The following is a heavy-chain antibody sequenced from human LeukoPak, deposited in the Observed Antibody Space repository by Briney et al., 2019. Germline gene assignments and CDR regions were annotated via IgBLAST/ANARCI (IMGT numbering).Heavy chain of an antibody. CDR3: ARGQTYYYDSSGYYLDY. V-gene: IGHV4-34*01. J-gene: IGHJ4*02. Sequence: SETLSLTCAVYGGSFSGYYWSWIRQPPGKGLEWIGEINHSGSTNYNPSLKSRVTISVDTSKNQFSLKLSSVTAADTAVYYCARGQTYYYDSSGYYLDYWGQGTLVTVPS. D-gene: IGHD3-22*01. CDR2: INHSGST. CDR1: GGSFSGYY.